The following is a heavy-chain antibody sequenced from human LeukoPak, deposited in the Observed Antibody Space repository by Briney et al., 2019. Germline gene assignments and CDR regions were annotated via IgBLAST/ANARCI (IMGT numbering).Heavy chain of an antibody. D-gene: IGHD3-22*01. V-gene: IGHV7-4-1*02. CDR3: ARTGVAETYYYDSSGYYGYYGMDV. CDR2: INTNTGNP. Sequence: ASVKVSCKASGYTFTSYAMNWVRQAPGQGLEWMGWINTNTGNPTYAQGFTGRFVFSLDTSVSTAYLQISSLKAEDTAVYYCARTGVAETYYYDSSGYYGYYGMDVWGQGTTVTVSS. J-gene: IGHJ6*02. CDR1: GYTFTSYA.